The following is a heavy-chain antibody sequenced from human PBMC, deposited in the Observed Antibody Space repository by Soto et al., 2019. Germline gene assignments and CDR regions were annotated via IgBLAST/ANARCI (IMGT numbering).Heavy chain of an antibody. D-gene: IGHD1-1*01. CDR3: ASSPTTDACEL. CDR2: IYYSGST. CDR1: GASISSGDHY. Sequence: QGQLQESGPGVVRPSQTLSLTCTVSGASISSGDHYWTWIRQPPGKGLEWIGYIYYSGSTFYNPSLNNRFTMSTDMSKLQFPLNRRSVTAADTVVYYCASSPTTDACELWGQGTMVSVSS. J-gene: IGHJ3*01. V-gene: IGHV4-30-4*01.